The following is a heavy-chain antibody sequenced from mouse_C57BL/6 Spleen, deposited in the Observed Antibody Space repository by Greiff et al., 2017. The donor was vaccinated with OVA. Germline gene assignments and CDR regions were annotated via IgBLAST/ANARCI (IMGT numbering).Heavy chain of an antibody. CDR2: ISDGGSYT. CDR3: ARDEAYYYGSSPLYYYAMDY. Sequence: EVKVVESGGGLVKPGGSLKLSCAASGFTFSSYAMSWVRQTPEKRLEWVATISDGGSYTYYPDNVKGRFTISRDNAKNNLYLQMSHLKSEDTAMYYCARDEAYYYGSSPLYYYAMDYWGKGTSVTVSS. D-gene: IGHD1-1*01. CDR1: GFTFSSYA. V-gene: IGHV5-4*01. J-gene: IGHJ4*01.